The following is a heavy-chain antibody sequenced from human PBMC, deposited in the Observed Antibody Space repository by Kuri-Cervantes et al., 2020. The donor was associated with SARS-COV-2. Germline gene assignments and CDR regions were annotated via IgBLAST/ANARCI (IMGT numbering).Heavy chain of an antibody. CDR1: GGSFSGYY. CDR2: INHSGST. J-gene: IGHJ4*02. V-gene: IGHV4-34*01. Sequence: GSLRLSCAVYGGSFSGYYRSWIRQPPGKGLEWIGEINHSGSTNYNPSLKSRVTISVDTSKNQFSLKLSSVTAADTAVYYCARSGPVYDYVWGSYRSNLDYWGQGTLVTVSS. D-gene: IGHD3-16*02. CDR3: ARSGPVYDYVWGSYRSNLDY.